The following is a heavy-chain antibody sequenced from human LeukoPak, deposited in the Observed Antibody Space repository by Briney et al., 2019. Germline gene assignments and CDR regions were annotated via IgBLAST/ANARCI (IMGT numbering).Heavy chain of an antibody. V-gene: IGHV1-2*06. D-gene: IGHD3-10*01. Sequence: GASVKVSCKVSGYTFTGYYLNWVRQAPGQGLEWMGRINPSSGGTNYAQKFQGRATMTRDTSINTAYLDLSSLRSDDTAVYYCARGPSGSDYWGQGTLVIVSS. J-gene: IGHJ4*02. CDR3: ARGPSGSDY. CDR2: INPSSGGT. CDR1: GYTFTGYY.